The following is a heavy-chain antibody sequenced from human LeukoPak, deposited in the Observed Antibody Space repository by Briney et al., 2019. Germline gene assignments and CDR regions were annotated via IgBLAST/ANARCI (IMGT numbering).Heavy chain of an antibody. V-gene: IGHV3-23*01. CDR1: GFTFSSYA. D-gene: IGHD6-19*01. J-gene: IGHJ5*02. CDR3: AKGGFMSSGRWFDP. CDR2: ISSSGGST. Sequence: GGSLRLSCAASGFTFSSYAMSWVRQAPGKGLEWVSAISSSGGSTYYADSVKGRFTISRDNSKNTLYLQMNSLRAEDTAVYYCAKGGFMSSGRWFDPWGQGTLVTVSS.